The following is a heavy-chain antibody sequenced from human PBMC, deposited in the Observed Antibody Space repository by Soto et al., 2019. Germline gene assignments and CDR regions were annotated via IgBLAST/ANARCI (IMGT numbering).Heavy chain of an antibody. D-gene: IGHD2-2*01. CDR2: IVVGSGNT. CDR3: ARDKVCSSPSCFYYYYYGMDV. J-gene: IGHJ6*02. CDR1: GFTFTSSA. Sequence: SVKVSCKASGFTFTSSAVQWVRQARGQRLEWIGWIVVGSGNTNYAQKLQGRVTMTTDTSTSTAYMELRSLRSDDTAVYYCARDKVCSSPSCFYYYYYGMDVWGQGTTVTVSS. V-gene: IGHV1-58*01.